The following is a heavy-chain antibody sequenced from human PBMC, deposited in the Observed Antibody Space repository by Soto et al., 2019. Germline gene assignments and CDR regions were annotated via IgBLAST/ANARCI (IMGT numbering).Heavy chain of an antibody. J-gene: IGHJ5*02. V-gene: IGHV3-7*01. CDR2: IKQDGSEK. CDR1: GFTFNNYA. CDR3: ARRVGLVISPTNWFDP. D-gene: IGHD3-9*01. Sequence: GSLRLSCAASGFTFNNYAMNWVRQAPGKGLEWVANIKQDGSEKYYVDSVKGRFTISRDNAKNSLYLQMNSLRAEDTAVYYCARRVGLVISPTNWFDPWGQGTLVTVSS.